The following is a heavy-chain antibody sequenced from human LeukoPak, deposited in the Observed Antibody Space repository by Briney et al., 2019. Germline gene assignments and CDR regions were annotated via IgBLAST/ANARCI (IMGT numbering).Heavy chain of an antibody. Sequence: SVKVSCKASGGTFSSYAISWVRQAPGQGLEWMGRIIPSLGIANYAQKFQGRVTITADRSTSTAYMELSSLRSEGTAVYYCARVRYGSPSPLDYWGQGTLVTVSS. CDR3: ARVRYGSPSPLDY. CDR2: IIPSLGIA. CDR1: GGTFSSYA. D-gene: IGHD3-10*01. V-gene: IGHV1-69*04. J-gene: IGHJ4*02.